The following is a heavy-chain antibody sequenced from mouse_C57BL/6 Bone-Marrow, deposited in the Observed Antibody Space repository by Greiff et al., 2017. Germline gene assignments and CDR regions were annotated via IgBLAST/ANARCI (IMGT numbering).Heavy chain of an antibody. V-gene: IGHV1-64*01. J-gene: IGHJ1*03. D-gene: IGHD2-2*01. CDR2: MHPGGGGP. CDR3: VKSYAYDDYARDYGC. CDR1: GYTFTNYW. Sequence: QVQLQQSGAELVKPGASVQLSCKASGYTFTNYWMHWVKQRPGQGLEWIGRMHPGGGGPDYNEKFKGKATLSADKSSRTAYMELSSLTSEDSAVYYGVKSYAYDDYARDYGCRGTGITVTVSS.